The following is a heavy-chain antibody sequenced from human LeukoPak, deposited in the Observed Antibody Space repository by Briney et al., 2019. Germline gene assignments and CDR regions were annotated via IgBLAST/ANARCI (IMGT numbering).Heavy chain of an antibody. CDR1: GGSISSGDYY. V-gene: IGHV4-30-4*01. CDR3: ASTKRGKYCSSTSCYIFDY. J-gene: IGHJ4*02. Sequence: SQTLSLTCTVSGGSISSGDYYWSWIRQPPGKGLEWIGYIYYSGSTYYNPSHKSRVTISVDTSKNQFSLKLSSVTAADTAVYYCASTKRGKYCSSTSCYIFDYWGQGTLVTVSS. D-gene: IGHD2-2*02. CDR2: IYYSGST.